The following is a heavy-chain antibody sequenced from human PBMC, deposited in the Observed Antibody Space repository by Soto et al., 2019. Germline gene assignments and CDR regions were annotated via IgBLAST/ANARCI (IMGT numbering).Heavy chain of an antibody. J-gene: IGHJ6*02. CDR3: ARTYAGGYSSNPHYYHALDV. CDR1: GGTFSRYS. D-gene: IGHD3-22*01. CDR2: IVPIFGTR. V-gene: IGHV1-69*01. Sequence: QVQLVQSGAEVKKPGSSVKVSCKISGGTFSRYSISWVRQAPGQGLEWMGGIVPIFGTRNYAQKFQDRVTITTDASATSAHMELSNMRSEDTAVYYCARTYAGGYSSNPHYYHALDVWGQGTAVTVSS.